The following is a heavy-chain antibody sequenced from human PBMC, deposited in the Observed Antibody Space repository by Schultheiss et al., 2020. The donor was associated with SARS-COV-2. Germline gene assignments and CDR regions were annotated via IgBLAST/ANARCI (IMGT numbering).Heavy chain of an antibody. CDR1: GFTFDDYA. Sequence: GGSLRLSCAASGFTFDDYAMHWVRQAPGKGLEWVSGISWNSGSIGYADSVKGRFTISRDNAKNSLYLQMNSLRAEDTAVYYCATYTIFGVALQSAFDIWGQGTMVTVSS. J-gene: IGHJ3*02. CDR2: ISWNSGSI. CDR3: ATYTIFGVALQSAFDI. V-gene: IGHV3-9*01. D-gene: IGHD3-3*01.